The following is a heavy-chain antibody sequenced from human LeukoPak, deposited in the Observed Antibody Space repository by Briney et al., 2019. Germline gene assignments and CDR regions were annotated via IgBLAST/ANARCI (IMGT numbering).Heavy chain of an antibody. CDR3: AKDSASYGRFDY. CDR2: ITGSGSST. J-gene: IGHJ4*02. V-gene: IGHV3-23*01. CDR1: GFTFSSYA. Sequence: PGGSLRLSCAASGFTFSSYAMSWVRQPPGKGLEWVSTITGSGSSTYYADPVKGRFTISRDDSKNTLYLQMNSLRAEDTAVYFCAKDSASYGRFDYWGQGTLVTVSS. D-gene: IGHD5-18*01.